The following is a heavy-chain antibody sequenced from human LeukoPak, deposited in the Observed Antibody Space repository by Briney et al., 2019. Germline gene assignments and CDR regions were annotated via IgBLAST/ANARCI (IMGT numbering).Heavy chain of an antibody. CDR1: GFTFSNYA. J-gene: IGHJ3*02. Sequence: GGSLRLSCAASGFTFSNYAMSWVPQAPGKGLEWVSAISGRGRSTYYADSVKGRFTISRDNSKNTLYLQVNSLRAEDTAVYHCARGEDAFDIWGQGTMVTVSS. V-gene: IGHV3-23*01. CDR2: ISGRGRST. CDR3: ARGEDAFDI.